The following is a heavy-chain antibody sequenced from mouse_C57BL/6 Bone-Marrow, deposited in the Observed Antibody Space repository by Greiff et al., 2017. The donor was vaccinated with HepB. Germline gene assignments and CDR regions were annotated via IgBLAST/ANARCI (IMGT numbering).Heavy chain of an antibody. CDR2: ISYDGSN. D-gene: IGHD1-1*01. CDR3: AREGSSFYYYAMDY. V-gene: IGHV3-6*01. J-gene: IGHJ4*01. CDR1: GYSITSGYY. Sequence: EVKLMESGPGLVKPSQSLSLTCSVTGYSITSGYYWHWMRQFPGTQLEWMGYISYDGSNNYNPSLKNRISITRDTSKNQFFLKLNSVTTEDTATYYCAREGSSFYYYAMDYWGQGTSVTVSS.